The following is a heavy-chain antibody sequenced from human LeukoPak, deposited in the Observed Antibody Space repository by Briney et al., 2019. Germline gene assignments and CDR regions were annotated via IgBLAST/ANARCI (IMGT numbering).Heavy chain of an antibody. D-gene: IGHD4-17*01. Sequence: PGGSLRLSCAASGFTFSTYGMSWVRQAPGKGLEWVSGISGSGGSTDYADSVKGRFTVSRDNSKNTLYLQMNSLRAEDTAVYYCAKTIWGDYAWAPVDYWGQGTLVTVSS. J-gene: IGHJ4*02. CDR1: GFTFSTYG. CDR3: AKTIWGDYAWAPVDY. CDR2: ISGSGGST. V-gene: IGHV3-23*01.